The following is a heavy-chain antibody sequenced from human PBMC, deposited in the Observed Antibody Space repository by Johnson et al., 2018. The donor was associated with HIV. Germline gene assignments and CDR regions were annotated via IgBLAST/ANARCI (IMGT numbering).Heavy chain of an antibody. J-gene: IGHJ3*02. V-gene: IGHV3-30*02. D-gene: IGHD4-23*01. Sequence: QVQLVESGGGVVQPGRSLRLSCAASAFTFSSYGMHWVRQAPGKGLEWVAFIRYDGSNKYYADSVKGRFTISRDNSKNTLFLQMNSLRTEDTAVYYCANLGDYCGINGFDIWGQGTMVTVSS. CDR3: ANLGDYCGINGFDI. CDR1: AFTFSSYG. CDR2: IRYDGSNK.